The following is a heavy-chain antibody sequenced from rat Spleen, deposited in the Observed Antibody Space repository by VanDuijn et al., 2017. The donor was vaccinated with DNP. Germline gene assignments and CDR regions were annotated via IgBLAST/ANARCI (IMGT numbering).Heavy chain of an antibody. J-gene: IGHJ4*01. Sequence: VQLVESGDNLVRPGRSLKLSCAASGITFRDYYMAWVRQAPTRGLEWMGVIWNSGGSRYNSALKSRLSISKDTSKSQVFLKLNSLQTEDTATYYCASTLVNYDTYGYYAMDAWGQGTSVTVSS. CDR2: IWNSGGS. V-gene: IGHV2-41*01. CDR1: GITFRDYY. D-gene: IGHD1-11*01. CDR3: ASTLVNYDTYGYYAMDA.